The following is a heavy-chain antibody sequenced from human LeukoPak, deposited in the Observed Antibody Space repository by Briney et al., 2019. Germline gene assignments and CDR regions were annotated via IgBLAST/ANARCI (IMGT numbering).Heavy chain of an antibody. CDR3: ARDKWELLGYFDY. J-gene: IGHJ4*02. CDR2: IYYSGST. CDR1: GGSISSGDYY. D-gene: IGHD1-26*01. V-gene: IGHV4-30-4*08. Sequence: QVQLQESGPGLVKPSQTQSLTCPVSGGSISSGDYYWSWIRQPPGKGLEWIGYIYYSGSTYYNPSLKSRVTISVDTSKNQFSLKLSSVTAADTAVYYCARDKWELLGYFDYWGQGTLVTVSS.